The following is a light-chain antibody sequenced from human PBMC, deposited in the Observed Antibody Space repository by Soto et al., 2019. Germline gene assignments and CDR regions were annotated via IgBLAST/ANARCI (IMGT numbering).Light chain of an antibody. V-gene: IGLV1-44*01. CDR2: SNN. CDR1: SSNIGSNT. Sequence: QSVLTQPPSAPGTPGQRVTISCSGSSSNIGSNTVNWYQHFPGTAPKLLIYSNNQRPSGVPDRFSGSKSGTSASLAISGLQSEDEADYYCAAWDDSLNGAVFGGGTQLTVL. J-gene: IGLJ7*01. CDR3: AAWDDSLNGAV.